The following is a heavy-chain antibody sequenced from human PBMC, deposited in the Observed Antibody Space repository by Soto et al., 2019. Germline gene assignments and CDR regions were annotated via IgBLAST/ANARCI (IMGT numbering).Heavy chain of an antibody. Sequence: GGSLRLSCAASGFTFSSYAMHWVRQAPGKGLEWVAVISYDGSNKYYADSVKGRFTISRDNSKNTLYLKMNSLRAEDTAVYYCASPKGRSIAAAGRFDYWGQGTLVTVSS. D-gene: IGHD6-13*01. CDR2: ISYDGSNK. CDR3: ASPKGRSIAAAGRFDY. J-gene: IGHJ4*02. V-gene: IGHV3-30-3*01. CDR1: GFTFSSYA.